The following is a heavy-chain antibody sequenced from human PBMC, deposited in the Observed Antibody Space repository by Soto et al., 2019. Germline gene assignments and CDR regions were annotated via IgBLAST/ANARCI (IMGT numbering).Heavy chain of an antibody. CDR2: IIPIFGTA. D-gene: IGHD3-9*01. J-gene: IGHJ6*02. Sequence: GASVKVSCKASGGTFSSYAISWVRQAPGQGLEWMGGIIPIFGTANYAQKFQGRVTITADESTSTAYMELSSLRSEDTAVYYCAGPISLFRLLTLNGRDYFYPMDVWGQGTTVTGSS. CDR1: GGTFSSYA. CDR3: AGPISLFRLLTLNGRDYFYPMDV. V-gene: IGHV1-69*13.